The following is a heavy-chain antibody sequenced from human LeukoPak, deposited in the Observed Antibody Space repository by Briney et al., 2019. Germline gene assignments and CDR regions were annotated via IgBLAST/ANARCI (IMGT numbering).Heavy chain of an antibody. Sequence: SVKVSCKASGGTFSSYAISWVRQAPGQGLEWMGGIIPIFGTANYAQKFQGRVTITADESTSTAYMELSSLRSDDTAVYYCARDSGRDYAPYFDYWGQGTLVTVSS. J-gene: IGHJ4*02. V-gene: IGHV1-69*01. CDR3: ARDSGRDYAPYFDY. CDR1: GGTFSSYA. D-gene: IGHD4-17*01. CDR2: IIPIFGTA.